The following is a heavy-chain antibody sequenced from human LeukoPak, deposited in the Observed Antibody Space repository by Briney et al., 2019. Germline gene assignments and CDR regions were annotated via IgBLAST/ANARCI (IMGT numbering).Heavy chain of an antibody. CDR2: IYYSGST. J-gene: IGHJ4*02. Sequence: SETLSLTCTVSGGSISSGGYYWSWIRQHPGKGLEWIGYIYYSGSTYYNPSLKSRVTISVDTSKNQFSLKLSSVTAADTAVYYCARGWIFGGFDYWGQGTLVTVSS. V-gene: IGHV4-31*03. CDR1: GGSISSGGYY. CDR3: ARGWIFGGFDY. D-gene: IGHD3-10*01.